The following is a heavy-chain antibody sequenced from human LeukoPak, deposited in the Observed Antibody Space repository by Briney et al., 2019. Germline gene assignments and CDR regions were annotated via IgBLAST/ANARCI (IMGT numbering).Heavy chain of an antibody. Sequence: GGSLRLSCAASGFTFDDYAMHWVRQAPGKGLEWVSLISGDGGSTYYADSVKGRFTISRDNSKNSLYLQMNSLRTEDTALYYCAKDMYDSSGYDAFDIWGQGTMVTVSS. CDR1: GFTFDDYA. D-gene: IGHD3-22*01. CDR3: AKDMYDSSGYDAFDI. J-gene: IGHJ3*02. V-gene: IGHV3-43*02. CDR2: ISGDGGST.